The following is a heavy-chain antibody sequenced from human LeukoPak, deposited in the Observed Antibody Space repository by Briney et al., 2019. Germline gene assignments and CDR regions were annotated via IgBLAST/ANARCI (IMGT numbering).Heavy chain of an antibody. CDR2: INPNSGGT. CDR1: GYTFTGYY. CDR3: ARAPPPYCSSTSCYSLYFDY. J-gene: IGHJ4*02. Sequence: ASVKVSCKASGYTFTGYYMHWVRQAPGQGLEWMGWINPNSGGTSYAQKFQGRVTMTRDTSISTAYMELSRLRSDDTAVYYCARAPPPYCSSTSCYSLYFDYWGQGTLVTVSS. V-gene: IGHV1-2*02. D-gene: IGHD2-2*02.